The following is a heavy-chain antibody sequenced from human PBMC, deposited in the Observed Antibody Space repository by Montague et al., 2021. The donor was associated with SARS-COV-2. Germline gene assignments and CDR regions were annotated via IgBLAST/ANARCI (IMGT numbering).Heavy chain of an antibody. J-gene: IGHJ4*02. Sequence: SETLSLTCTVSSGSTASHYWNWIRQSPGKRPDWIGYVYYNGDTKYNPSLQSRVTISIDTSENQFSLKLNSVTAADTAVYFCARGGALDSWGQGLLVTVSS. CDR2: VYYNGDT. V-gene: IGHV4-59*08. D-gene: IGHD3-10*01. CDR1: SGSTASHY. CDR3: ARGGALDS.